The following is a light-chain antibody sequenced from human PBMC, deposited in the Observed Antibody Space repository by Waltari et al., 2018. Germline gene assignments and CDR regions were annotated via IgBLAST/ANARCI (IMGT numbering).Light chain of an antibody. V-gene: IGLV2-11*01. Sequence: QSDLTQPRSVYGSPGQSGTLSSTGTSRDDGGYHDVSLYQPHPGKATKLMSYDFSKRPSGVLDRFSGSKSGNTASLTISGLQAEDEADYYCCSYAGSYTFLYVFGTGTKVTVL. CDR2: DFS. CDR1: SRDDGGYHD. J-gene: IGLJ1*01. CDR3: CSYAGSYTFLYV.